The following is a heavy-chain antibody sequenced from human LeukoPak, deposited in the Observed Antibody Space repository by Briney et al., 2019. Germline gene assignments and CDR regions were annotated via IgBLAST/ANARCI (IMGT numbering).Heavy chain of an antibody. CDR2: ISGSGGST. CDR1: GLTFSSYA. V-gene: IGHV3-23*01. Sequence: PGGSLRLSCAASGLTFSSYAMSWVRLAPGKGLEWVSAISGSGGSTYYADSVKGRFTISRDNSKNTLYLQMNSLRAEDTAVYYCAKDQGELPVYWGQGTLVTVSS. CDR3: AKDQGELPVY. J-gene: IGHJ4*02. D-gene: IGHD1-26*01.